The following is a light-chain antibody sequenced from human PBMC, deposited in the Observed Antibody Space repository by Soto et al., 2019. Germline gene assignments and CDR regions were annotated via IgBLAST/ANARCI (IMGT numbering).Light chain of an antibody. J-gene: IGKJ5*01. CDR1: QSISNH. CDR3: QQSYSTPIT. V-gene: IGKV1-39*01. CDR2: AAS. Sequence: DIQMTHSPSSLSASVAYGVIITCRASQSISNHLNWYQQKPGKAPKLLIFAASSLQSGVPSRFSGSRSGPDFTLTISSLQPEDFATYYCQQSYSTPITFGQGTRLEIK.